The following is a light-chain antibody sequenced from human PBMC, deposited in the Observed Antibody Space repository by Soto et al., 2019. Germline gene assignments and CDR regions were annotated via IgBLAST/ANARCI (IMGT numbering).Light chain of an antibody. CDR2: EDK. V-gene: IGLV1-51*02. CDR1: NSSIVNNY. J-gene: IGLJ2*01. CDR3: ATGDSSLSAAA. Sequence: QSVLTKPPSVSTAPGQKVAISCSASNSSIVNNYVAWFQQLPGTAPKVLIYEDKKRFSGIPYRFSGSKSGTSATLGMTGLHTGDEAYYYCATGDSSLSAAAFGGGTKLTVL.